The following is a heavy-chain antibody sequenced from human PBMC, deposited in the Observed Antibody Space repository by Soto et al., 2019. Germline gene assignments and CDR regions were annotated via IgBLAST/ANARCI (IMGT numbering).Heavy chain of an antibody. CDR2: ISAYNGNT. Sequence: ASVKVSFKASGYTFTSYGISWVRQAPGQGLEWMGWISAYNGNTNYAQKLQGRVTMTTDTSTSKAYMELRIVRSDDTAVYYCARYGDTAMVTFDYWGQGTLVTVSS. CDR3: ARYGDTAMVTFDY. D-gene: IGHD5-18*01. CDR1: GYTFTSYG. V-gene: IGHV1-18*04. J-gene: IGHJ4*02.